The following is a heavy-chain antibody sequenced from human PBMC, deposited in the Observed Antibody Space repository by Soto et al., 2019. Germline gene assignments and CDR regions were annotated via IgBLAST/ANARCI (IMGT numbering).Heavy chain of an antibody. Sequence: SETLSLTCTVSGGSISSSSYYWGWIRQPPGKGLEWIGSIYYSGNTYYNPSLKSRVTISVDTSKNQFSLKLSSVTAADTAVYYCVVTTVTDLRVDYWGQGTLVTVSS. CDR2: IYYSGNT. D-gene: IGHD4-4*01. CDR1: GGSISSSSYY. V-gene: IGHV4-39*01. J-gene: IGHJ4*02. CDR3: VVTTVTDLRVDY.